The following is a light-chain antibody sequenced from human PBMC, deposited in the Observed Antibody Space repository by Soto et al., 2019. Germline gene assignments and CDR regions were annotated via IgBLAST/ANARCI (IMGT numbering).Light chain of an antibody. CDR2: AAS. V-gene: IGKV1-16*02. CDR3: QQYNKYPHT. Sequence: DIPMTQSPSSLSASVGDRVTITCRASQDITISLAWFQQRPGSAPRALIYAASNLQPGVPSKVSGSGSGTHFTLTINNLQPEDFGTYYCQQYNKYPHTFGQGTNLEIK. CDR1: QDITIS. J-gene: IGKJ2*01.